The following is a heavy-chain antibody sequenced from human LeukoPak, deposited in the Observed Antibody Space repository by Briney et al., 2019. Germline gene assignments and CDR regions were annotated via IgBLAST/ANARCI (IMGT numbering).Heavy chain of an antibody. CDR2: IYPGDSDT. V-gene: IGHV5-51*01. Sequence: LGESLKISGKGSGYSFTSYWIGGVRQIPGKGLEWIGIIYPGDSDTRYSPSFQGQVTISADKSISTAYLQWSSLKASDTAMYYCARLNGGKDLDYYGMDVWGQGTTVTVSS. J-gene: IGHJ6*02. D-gene: IGHD4-23*01. CDR3: ARLNGGKDLDYYGMDV. CDR1: GYSFTSYW.